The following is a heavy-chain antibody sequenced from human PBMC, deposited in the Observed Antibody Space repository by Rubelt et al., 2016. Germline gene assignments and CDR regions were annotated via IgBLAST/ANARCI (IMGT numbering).Heavy chain of an antibody. CDR2: IYYSGST. J-gene: IGHJ4*02. CDR1: GGSISSSSYY. CDR3: AREYDGSPYYFDY. V-gene: IGHV4-39*02. Sequence: QLQLQESGPGLVKPSETLSLTCTVSGGSISSSSYYWGWIRQPPGKGLEWIGSIYYSGSTYYNPSLKSRVTISVDTSKNQFSLKLSSVTAEDTAVYYCAREYDGSPYYFDYWGQGTLVTVSS. D-gene: IGHD5-24*01.